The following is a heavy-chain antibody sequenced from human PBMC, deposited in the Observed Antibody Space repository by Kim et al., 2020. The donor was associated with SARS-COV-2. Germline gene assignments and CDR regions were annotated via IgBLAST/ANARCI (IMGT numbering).Heavy chain of an antibody. J-gene: IGHJ4*02. Sequence: NYNPPLKRRVTISVDTSKNQFSLKLSAVTAADTAVYYCARGGGYSYGAIDYWGQGTLVTVSS. V-gene: IGHV4-34*01. D-gene: IGHD5-18*01. CDR3: ARGGGYSYGAIDY.